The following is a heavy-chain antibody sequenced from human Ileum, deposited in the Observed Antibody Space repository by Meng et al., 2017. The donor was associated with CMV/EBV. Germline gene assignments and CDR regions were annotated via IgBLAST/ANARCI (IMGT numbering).Heavy chain of an antibody. CDR3: AKDFWSGSNDAFDI. V-gene: IGHV3-30*02. Sequence: GESLRLSCAASGFTFNRFGMHWVRQAPGKGLDWVAFIRHDGSNEYYEDSVKGRFTISRDNSKNTVYLQMNSLRAEDTAVYFCAKDFWSGSNDAFDIWGQGTMVTVSS. D-gene: IGHD3-3*01. J-gene: IGHJ3*02. CDR1: GFTFNRFG. CDR2: IRHDGSNE.